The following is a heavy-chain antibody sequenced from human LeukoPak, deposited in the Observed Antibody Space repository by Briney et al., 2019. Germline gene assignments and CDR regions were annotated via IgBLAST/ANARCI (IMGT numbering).Heavy chain of an antibody. V-gene: IGHV4-39*01. CDR2: IHYSGST. D-gene: IGHD6-6*01. J-gene: IGHJ5*02. CDR3: ARQGQLVFNWFDP. CDR1: GGSISSSSYY. Sequence: PSETLSLTCTVSGGSISSSSYYWGWIRQPPGKGLEWIGSIHYSGSTYYNPSLKSRVTISVDTSKNQFSLKLSSVTAADTAVYYCARQGQLVFNWFDPWGQGTLVTVSS.